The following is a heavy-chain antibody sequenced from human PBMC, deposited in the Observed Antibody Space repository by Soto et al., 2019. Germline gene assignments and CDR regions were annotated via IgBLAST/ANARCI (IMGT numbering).Heavy chain of an antibody. D-gene: IGHD2-15*01. CDR3: ARGYCSGGSCYSVDY. Sequence: ASVKVSCKASGYTFTSYAMHWVRQAPGQRLEWMGWINAGNGNTKYSQKFQGRVTITRDTSASTAYMELSSLRSEDTAVYYCARGYCSGGSCYSVDYWGQGTLVTVSS. CDR2: INAGNGNT. CDR1: GYTFTSYA. V-gene: IGHV1-3*01. J-gene: IGHJ4*02.